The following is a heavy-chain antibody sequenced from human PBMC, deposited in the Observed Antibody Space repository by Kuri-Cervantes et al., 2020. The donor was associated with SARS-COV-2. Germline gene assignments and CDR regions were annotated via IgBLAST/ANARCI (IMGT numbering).Heavy chain of an antibody. V-gene: IGHV3-30*18. J-gene: IGHJ4*02. Sequence: GGSLRLSFAASGFNFSRTDMHWVRQAPGKGLEWVEVISHDGKNKKCIASGKGRFTISRDNSQNTLYLHMTSLRSEDTAMYYCAKDSVGVQDFWGQGTLVTVSS. CDR2: ISHDGKNK. CDR3: AKDSVGVQDF. CDR1: GFNFSRTD. D-gene: IGHD2-15*01.